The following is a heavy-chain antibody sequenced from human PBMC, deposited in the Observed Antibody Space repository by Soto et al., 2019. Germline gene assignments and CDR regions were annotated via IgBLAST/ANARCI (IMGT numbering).Heavy chain of an antibody. D-gene: IGHD3-16*01. CDR1: GDSISSSNYY. CDR3: ASPTLGAFDI. J-gene: IGHJ3*02. Sequence: QLQLQESGPGLVKPSETLSLTCTVSGDSISSSNYYWGWIRQPPGRGLEWIGSIYYSGSTSYNSSLKSRVTISVDTSKNQFSLRLSSVTAADTAVYYCASPTLGAFDIWGQGTMVTVSS. CDR2: IYYSGST. V-gene: IGHV4-39*01.